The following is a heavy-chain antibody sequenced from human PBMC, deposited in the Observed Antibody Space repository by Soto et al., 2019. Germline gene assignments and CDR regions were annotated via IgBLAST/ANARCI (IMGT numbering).Heavy chain of an antibody. Sequence: QGQLVESGGGVVQPGRSLRLSCAASGFTFSSYAMHWVRQAPGKGLEWVAATSYDGSDNYYADSVKGRFTISRDNSKNTLYLQMSNLRPEDTAVYYCPRAHAPGRSPHYYGMDVWGLGTTVILSS. CDR1: GFTFSSYA. V-gene: IGHV3-30-3*01. CDR3: PRAHAPGRSPHYYGMDV. CDR2: TSYDGSDN. J-gene: IGHJ6*02. D-gene: IGHD2-15*01.